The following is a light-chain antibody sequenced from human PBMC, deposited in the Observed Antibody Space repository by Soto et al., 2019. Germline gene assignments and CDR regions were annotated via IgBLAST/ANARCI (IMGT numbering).Light chain of an antibody. CDR3: QQYNNYFWA. CDR2: KAS. V-gene: IGKV1-5*03. Sequence: DIQMTQSPSTVSASVGDRVTITCRASQNINTWLAWYQQKPGKAPKLLILKASSSESGVPSRFSGSGSGTEFTLTISSLQPDDLATYYCQQYNNYFWAFGQGTKVDIQ. CDR1: QNINTW. J-gene: IGKJ1*01.